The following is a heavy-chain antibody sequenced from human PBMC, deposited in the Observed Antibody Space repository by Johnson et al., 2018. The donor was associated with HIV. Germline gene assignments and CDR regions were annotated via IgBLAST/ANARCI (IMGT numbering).Heavy chain of an antibody. J-gene: IGHJ3*02. D-gene: IGHD3-22*01. CDR3: AKDKMYSDSSGSKEGGVAFDI. Sequence: QVQLVESGGGVVQPGRSLRLSCAASGFTFSSYGMHWVRQAPGKGLEWVAVIWYDGSNKYYADSVKRRLIISSDNSKNTLYLQINSLRAEDTAVYYCAKDKMYSDSSGSKEGGVAFDIWGQGTMVTVSS. CDR2: IWYDGSNK. V-gene: IGHV3-33*06. CDR1: GFTFSSYG.